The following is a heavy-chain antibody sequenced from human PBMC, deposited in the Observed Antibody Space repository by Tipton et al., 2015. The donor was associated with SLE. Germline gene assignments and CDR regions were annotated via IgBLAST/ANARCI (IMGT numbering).Heavy chain of an antibody. CDR3: ARGGEAVAGTSYFQH. D-gene: IGHD6-19*01. CDR1: GGSISSSSYY. CDR2: IYYSGST. V-gene: IGHV4-39*07. J-gene: IGHJ1*01. Sequence: TLSLTCTVSGGSISSSSYYWGWIRQPPGKGLEWIGSIYYSGSTHYNPSLKSRVTISVDTSKNQFSLKLGSVTAADTAVYYCARGGEAVAGTSYFQHWGQGTLVTVSS.